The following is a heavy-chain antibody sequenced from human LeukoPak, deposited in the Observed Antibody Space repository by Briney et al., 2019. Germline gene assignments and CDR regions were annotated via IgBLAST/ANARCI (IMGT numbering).Heavy chain of an antibody. CDR1: GYTFTGYY. J-gene: IGHJ3*02. CDR3: ASGHGSVHDAFDI. V-gene: IGHV1-2*04. Sequence: ASVKVSCKASGYTFTGYYMHWVRQAPGQGLEWMGWIDPSSGGTNYAQKFQGWVTMTRDTSISTAYMELSRLRSDDTAVYYCASGHGSVHDAFDIWGQGTMVTVSS. CDR2: IDPSSGGT. D-gene: IGHD3-10*01.